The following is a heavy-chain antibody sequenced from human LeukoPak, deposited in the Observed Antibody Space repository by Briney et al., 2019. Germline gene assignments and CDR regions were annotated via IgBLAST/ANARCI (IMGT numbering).Heavy chain of an antibody. D-gene: IGHD2-2*01. CDR3: ARVRIGYQLLRRFDAFDI. V-gene: IGHV1-69*06. J-gene: IGHJ3*02. Sequence: SVKVSCKASGGTFSSYAISWVRQAPGQGLGWMGGIIPIFGTANYAQKFQGRVTITADKSTSTAYMELSSLRSEDTAVYYCARVRIGYQLLRRFDAFDIWGQGTMVTVSS. CDR2: IIPIFGTA. CDR1: GGTFSSYA.